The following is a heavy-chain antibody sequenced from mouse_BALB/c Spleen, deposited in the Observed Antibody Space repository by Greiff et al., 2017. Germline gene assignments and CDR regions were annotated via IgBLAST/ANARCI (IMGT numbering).Heavy chain of an antibody. J-gene: IGHJ2*01. D-gene: IGHD2-10*02. Sequence: QVQLQQSGAELMKPGASVKISCKASGYAFSSYWMNWVKQRPGQGLEWIGQIYPGDGDTNYNGKFKGKATLTADKSSSTAYMQLSSLTSEDSAVYFCAREWYGNYYFDYWGQGTTLTVSS. CDR1: GYAFSSYW. CDR2: IYPGDGDT. CDR3: AREWYGNYYFDY. V-gene: IGHV1-80*01.